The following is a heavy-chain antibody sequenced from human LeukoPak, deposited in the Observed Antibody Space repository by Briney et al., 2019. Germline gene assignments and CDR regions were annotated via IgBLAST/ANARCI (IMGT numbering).Heavy chain of an antibody. CDR2: IYYSGST. CDR1: GGSISRYY. CDR3: ASGSSGGNPYYFDY. D-gene: IGHD6-19*01. V-gene: IGHV4-59*01. Sequence: SETLSLTCTVSGGSISRYYWSWTRQPPGKGLEWIGYIYYSGSTNYTPSLKSRVTISVDTSKSQFSLKLSSVTAADTAVYYCASGSSGGNPYYFDYWGQGTLVTVSS. J-gene: IGHJ4*02.